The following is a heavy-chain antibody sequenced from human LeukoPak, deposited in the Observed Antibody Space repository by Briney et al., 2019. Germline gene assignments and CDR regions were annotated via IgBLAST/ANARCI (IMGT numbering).Heavy chain of an antibody. V-gene: IGHV1-2*02. Sequence: GASVKVSCKASGYTFTGYYMHWVRQAPGQGLEWMGWINPNSGGTNYAQKFQGRVTMTRDTSISTAYMELSRLRSDDTAVYYCARVSYNLAARHYYYYGMDVWGQGTTVTVSS. CDR3: ARVSYNLAARHYYYYGMDV. CDR2: INPNSGGT. J-gene: IGHJ6*02. D-gene: IGHD6-6*01. CDR1: GYTFTGYY.